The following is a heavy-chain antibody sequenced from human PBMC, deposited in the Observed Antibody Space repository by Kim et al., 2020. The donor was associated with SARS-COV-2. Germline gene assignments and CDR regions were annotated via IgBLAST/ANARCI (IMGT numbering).Heavy chain of an antibody. CDR3: ASTYGSGSYYNLPYFDY. CDR2: IYYSGST. CDR1: GGSISSSSYY. Sequence: SETLSLTCTVSGGSISSSSYYWGWIRQPPGKGLEWIGSIYYSGSTYYNPSLKSRVTISVDTSKNQFSLKLSSVTAADTAVYYCASTYGSGSYYNLPYFDYWGQGTLVTVSS. V-gene: IGHV4-39*01. D-gene: IGHD3-10*01. J-gene: IGHJ4*02.